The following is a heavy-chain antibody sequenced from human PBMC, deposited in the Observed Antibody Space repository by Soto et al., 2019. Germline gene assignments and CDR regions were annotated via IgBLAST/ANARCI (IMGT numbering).Heavy chain of an antibody. Sequence: QVQLVQSGAEVKKPGSSVKVSCKASGGTFSSYAISWVRQAPGQGLEWMGGIIPIFGTANYAQKFQGRVTIPAAEPTTTAYMELSSLRSEDTAVYYCARHVPAAGYYYGMDVWGQGTTVTVSS. V-gene: IGHV1-69*12. CDR3: ARHVPAAGYYYGMDV. CDR1: GGTFSSYA. J-gene: IGHJ6*02. D-gene: IGHD2-2*01. CDR2: IIPIFGTA.